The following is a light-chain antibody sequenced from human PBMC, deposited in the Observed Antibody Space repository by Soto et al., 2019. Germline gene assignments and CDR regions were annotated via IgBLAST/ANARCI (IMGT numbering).Light chain of an antibody. CDR3: QQSYTSWT. CDR1: QSISRY. J-gene: IGKJ2*02. CDR2: AAS. Sequence: DIQMTQSPSSLSASVGDRVTITCRASQSISRYLNWYQQKPGEAPKFLIYAASTLQSGVPSRFSGSGSGTDFTLTISSLQPEDFATYYCQQSYTSWTFGPGTKLEIK. V-gene: IGKV1-39*01.